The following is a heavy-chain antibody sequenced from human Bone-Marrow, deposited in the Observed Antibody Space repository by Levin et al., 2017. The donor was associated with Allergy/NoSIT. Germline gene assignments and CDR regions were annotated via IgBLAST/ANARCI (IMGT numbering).Heavy chain of an antibody. CDR3: ARDRARGYYDSSSYSVDH. Sequence: GGSLRLSCAASGFTFRHYTMNWVRQAPGKGLEWVSCITSSGDSTYYADSVKGRFTISRDNAKNSLYLQLNRLRDEDTAMYYCARDRARGYYDSSSYSVDHWGQGTLVTVSS. J-gene: IGHJ4*02. D-gene: IGHD3-22*01. CDR1: GFTFRHYT. CDR2: ITSSGDST. V-gene: IGHV3-48*02.